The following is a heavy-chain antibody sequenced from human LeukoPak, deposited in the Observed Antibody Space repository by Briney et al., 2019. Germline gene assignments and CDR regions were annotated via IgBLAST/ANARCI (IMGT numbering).Heavy chain of an antibody. Sequence: GGSLRLSCAASGFTFNSYAMHWVRQAPGKGLEWVAVISYDGRNKYYADPVKGRFTISRENSKNTMYLQMNSLTVEDTALYYCARDGGEWELLLDNWGQGTLVTVSS. J-gene: IGHJ4*02. CDR3: ARDGGEWELLLDN. D-gene: IGHD1-26*01. CDR1: GFTFNSYA. CDR2: ISYDGRNK. V-gene: IGHV3-30*04.